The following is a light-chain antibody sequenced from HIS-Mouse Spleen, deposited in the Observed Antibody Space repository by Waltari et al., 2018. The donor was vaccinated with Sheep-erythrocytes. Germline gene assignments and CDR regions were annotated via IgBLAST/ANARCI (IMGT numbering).Light chain of an antibody. J-gene: IGLJ2*01. V-gene: IGLV3-1*01. CDR1: KLGVKY. CDR3: QAWDSSTAWNVV. CDR2: QDR. Sequence: SYELTQPPSLSVSPGQTASIPCSGDKLGVKYACWYQQKPGQDPGLVINQDRKRPSGIPKRFSGSNSGNTATLTISGTQAMDEADYYCQAWDSSTAWNVVFGGGTKLTVL.